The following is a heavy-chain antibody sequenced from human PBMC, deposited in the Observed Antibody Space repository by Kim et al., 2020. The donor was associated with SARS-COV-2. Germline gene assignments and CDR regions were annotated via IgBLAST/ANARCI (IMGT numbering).Heavy chain of an antibody. D-gene: IGHD3-3*01. V-gene: IGHV3-23*01. Sequence: DSVKGRFSISRDNSKNTLFVQMNSLRAEDTAVYYCAKGVCSGNRGGAFDTWGRGTVLTVSS. CDR3: AKGVCSGNRGGAFDT. J-gene: IGHJ3*02.